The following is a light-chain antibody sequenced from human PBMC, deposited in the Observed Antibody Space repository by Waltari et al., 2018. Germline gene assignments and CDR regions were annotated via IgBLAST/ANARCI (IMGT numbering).Light chain of an antibody. V-gene: IGKV3-20*01. CDR2: DAS. J-gene: IGKJ1*01. CDR3: QKYVSLPAT. Sequence: EIVLTQSPGPLSLSPGERATLSCRASQSVSRFLAWYQQKPGQAPRLLIYDASTRATGIPDRFSGSGSGTDFSLTISRLEPEDFAVYYCQKYVSLPATFGQGTKVEIK. CDR1: QSVSRF.